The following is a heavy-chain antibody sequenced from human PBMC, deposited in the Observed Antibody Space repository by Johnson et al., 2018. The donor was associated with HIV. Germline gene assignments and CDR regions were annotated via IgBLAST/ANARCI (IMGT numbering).Heavy chain of an antibody. V-gene: IGHV3-11*01. J-gene: IGHJ3*02. Sequence: QVQVLESGGGLVKPGGSLRLSCAASGFTFSDFYMTWIRQAPGKGLEWVSYISSSGSTIYYADSVKGRFTISRDNAKNSVFLQMNSLRAEDTAVYYCARDREYGLAWGVAFDILGQGTMVSVSS. D-gene: IGHD7-27*01. CDR2: ISSSGSTI. CDR1: GFTFSDFY. CDR3: ARDREYGLAWGVAFDI.